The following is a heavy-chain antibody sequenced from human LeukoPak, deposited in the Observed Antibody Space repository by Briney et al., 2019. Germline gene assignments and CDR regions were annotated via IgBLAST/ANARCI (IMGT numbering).Heavy chain of an antibody. J-gene: IGHJ4*02. D-gene: IGHD6-13*01. CDR2: IISIFGTA. CDR1: GGTFSSYA. Sequence: PWASVKVSCKASGGTFSSYAVSWVRQAPGQGLEWMGGIISIFGTANYAQKFQGRVTITADKSTSTAYMELSSLRSEDTAVYYCASCERHAAAGFDYWGQGTLVTVSS. V-gene: IGHV1-69*06. CDR3: ASCERHAAAGFDY.